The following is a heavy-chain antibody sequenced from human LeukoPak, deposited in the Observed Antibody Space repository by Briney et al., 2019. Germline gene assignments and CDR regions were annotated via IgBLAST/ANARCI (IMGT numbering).Heavy chain of an antibody. CDR3: AKLGSNVPHFDY. CDR1: GFTFSSYG. V-gene: IGHV3-30*18. Sequence: GGSLRFSCAASGFTFSSYGMHWVRQAPGKGLEWVAVISYDGSNKYYADSVKGRFTISRDNSKNTLYLQMNSLRAEDTAVYYCAKLGSNVPHFDYWGQGTLVTVSS. J-gene: IGHJ4*02. D-gene: IGHD2-2*01. CDR2: ISYDGSNK.